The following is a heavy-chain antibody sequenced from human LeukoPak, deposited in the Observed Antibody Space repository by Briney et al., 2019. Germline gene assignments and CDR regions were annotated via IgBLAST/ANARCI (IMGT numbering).Heavy chain of an antibody. CDR3: AGASYDSSGVH. J-gene: IGHJ4*02. CDR2: IYYSGST. CDR1: GGSISSYY. Sequence: SETLSLTCTVSGGSISSYYWSWIRQPPGKGLEWIGYIYYSGSTNYNPSLKSRVTISVDTSKNQFSLKLSSVTVADTAVYYCAGASYDSSGVHWGQGTLVTVSS. D-gene: IGHD3-22*01. V-gene: IGHV4-59*01.